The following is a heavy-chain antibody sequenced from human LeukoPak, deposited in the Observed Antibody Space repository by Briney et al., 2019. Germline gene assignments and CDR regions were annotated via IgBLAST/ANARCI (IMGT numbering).Heavy chain of an antibody. J-gene: IGHJ6*02. CDR1: GFTFSSYS. V-gene: IGHV3-7*03. Sequence: PGGSLRLSCAASGFTFSSYSMNWVRQAPGKGLEWVANIKQDGSEKYYVDSVKGRFTISRDNAKNSLYLQMNSLRAEDTAVYYCARADYYDSSGYYYGYYYYYGMDVWGQGTTVTVSS. CDR3: ARADYYDSSGYYYGYYYYYGMDV. CDR2: IKQDGSEK. D-gene: IGHD3-22*01.